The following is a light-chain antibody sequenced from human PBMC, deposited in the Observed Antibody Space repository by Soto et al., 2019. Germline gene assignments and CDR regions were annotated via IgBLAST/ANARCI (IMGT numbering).Light chain of an antibody. J-gene: IGKJ2*01. CDR1: QSLLANCNNKNC. Sequence: DIVMTQSPDSLAVSLGERATINCKSSQSLLANCNNKNCLAWYQHKPGQPPKMLILWASTRESGVPDRFSGSGSGTDSTLTISSLQAEDAAVYHCQHFFSPPFPFGQGTKLEIK. CDR3: QHFFSPPFP. V-gene: IGKV4-1*01. CDR2: WAS.